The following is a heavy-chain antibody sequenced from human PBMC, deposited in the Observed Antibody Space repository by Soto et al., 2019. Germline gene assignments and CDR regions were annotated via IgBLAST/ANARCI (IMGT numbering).Heavy chain of an antibody. V-gene: IGHV3-33*01. CDR1: GFTFSNYG. Sequence: GSLRLSCSASGFTFSNYGMHWVRQAPGKGLEWVAIIWHDGNNKYYADSVRGRFIISRDNSKNRLYLQMNSLRAEDTAVYYCASDLVGASDSYGLDVWGQGTPVTVSS. D-gene: IGHD1-26*01. CDR3: ASDLVGASDSYGLDV. J-gene: IGHJ6*02. CDR2: IWHDGNNK.